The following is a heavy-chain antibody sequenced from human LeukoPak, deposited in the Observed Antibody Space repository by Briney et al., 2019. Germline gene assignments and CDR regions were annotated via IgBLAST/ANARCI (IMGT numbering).Heavy chain of an antibody. Sequence: GALRLSCAASGFTFSSYAMHWVRQAPGKGLEWVAVISYDGSNKHYADSVKGRFTISRDNSKNTLYLQMNSLRAEDTAVYYCARDRVENGPPDYWGQGTLVTVSS. J-gene: IGHJ4*02. CDR3: ARDRVENGPPDY. V-gene: IGHV3-30*04. D-gene: IGHD3-10*01. CDR1: GFTFSSYA. CDR2: ISYDGSNK.